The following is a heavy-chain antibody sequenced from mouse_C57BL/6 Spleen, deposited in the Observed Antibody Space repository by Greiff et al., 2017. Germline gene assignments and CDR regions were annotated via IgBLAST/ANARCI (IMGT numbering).Heavy chain of an antibody. V-gene: IGHV1-42*01. CDR3: ASSHYYGSSYHYAMDY. Sequence: EVQLQQSGPELVKPGASVKISCKASGYSFTGYYMNWVKQSPEKSLEWIGEINPSTGGTTYNQKFKAKATLTVDKSSSTAYMQLKSLTSEDSAVYYCASSHYYGSSYHYAMDYWGQGTSVTVSS. CDR1: GYSFTGYY. D-gene: IGHD1-1*01. J-gene: IGHJ4*01. CDR2: INPSTGGT.